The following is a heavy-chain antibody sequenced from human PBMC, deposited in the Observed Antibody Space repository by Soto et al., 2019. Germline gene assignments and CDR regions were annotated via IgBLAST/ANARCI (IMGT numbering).Heavy chain of an antibody. D-gene: IGHD6-6*01. V-gene: IGHV1-69*01. CDR2: ILPIFGTA. CDR1: GGTFSSYA. Sequence: QVQLVQSGAEVKKPGSSVKVSCKASGGTFSSYAISWVRQAPGQGLEWMGGILPIFGTANYAQKFQGRVTITADESTSTAYMELSSLRSEDTAVYYCARCEPPEGRQLGPACAFDIWGQGTMVTVSS. CDR3: ARCEPPEGRQLGPACAFDI. J-gene: IGHJ3*02.